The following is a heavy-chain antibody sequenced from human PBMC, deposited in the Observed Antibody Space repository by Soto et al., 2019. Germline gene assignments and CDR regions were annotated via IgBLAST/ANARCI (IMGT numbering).Heavy chain of an antibody. J-gene: IGHJ4*02. CDR1: GFTFSSYA. V-gene: IGHV3-23*01. CDR3: AKANSRALRFLEWCVFIRGLLPYLDY. D-gene: IGHD3-3*01. Sequence: EVQLLESGGGLVQPGGSLRLSCAASGFTFSSYAMSWVRQAPGKGLEWVSAISGSGGSTYYADSVKGRFTISRDNSKNTLYLQMNSLRAEDTAVYYCAKANSRALRFLEWCVFIRGLLPYLDYWGQGTLVTVSS. CDR2: ISGSGGST.